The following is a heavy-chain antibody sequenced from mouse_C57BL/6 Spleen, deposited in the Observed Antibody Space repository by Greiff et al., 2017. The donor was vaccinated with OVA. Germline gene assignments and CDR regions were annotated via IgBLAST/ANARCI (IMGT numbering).Heavy chain of an antibody. J-gene: IGHJ2*01. CDR1: GYTFTDYE. Sequence: VQLQQPGAELVRPGASVTLSCKASGYTFTDYEMHWVKQTPVHGLEWIGAIDPETGGTAYNQKFKGKAILTADKSSSTAYMELRSLTSEDSAVYYCTRGSNYFDYWGQGTTLTVSS. V-gene: IGHV1-15*01. CDR2: IDPETGGT. D-gene: IGHD5-1*01. CDR3: TRGSNYFDY.